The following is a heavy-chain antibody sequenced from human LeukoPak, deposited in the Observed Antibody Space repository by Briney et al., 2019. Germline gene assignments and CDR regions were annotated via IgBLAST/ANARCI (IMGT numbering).Heavy chain of an antibody. CDR3: ARASITMVRGVIEPNWFDP. CDR2: ISAYNGNT. D-gene: IGHD3-10*01. Sequence: GASVKVSCKASGGTFSSYDISWVRQAPGQGLEWMGWISAYNGNTNYAQKLQGRVTMTTDTSTSTAYMELRSLRSDDTAVYYCARASITMVRGVIEPNWFDPWGQGTLVTVSS. J-gene: IGHJ5*02. CDR1: GGTFSSYD. V-gene: IGHV1-18*01.